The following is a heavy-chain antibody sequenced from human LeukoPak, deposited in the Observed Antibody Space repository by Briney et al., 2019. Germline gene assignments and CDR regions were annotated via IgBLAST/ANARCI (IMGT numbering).Heavy chain of an antibody. V-gene: IGHV3-15*01. D-gene: IGHD3-22*01. CDR1: GFTFSNAW. CDR3: TTGYYYDSSGYYPLYYFDY. Sequence: GGPLRLSCAASGFTFSNAWMSWVRQAPGKGGEWVGRIKSKTDGGTTDYAAHVKGRFTISRDDSKHTLYLQMNSLKTEDTAVYYCTTGYYYDSSGYYPLYYFDYWGQGTLVTVSS. CDR2: IKSKTDGGTT. J-gene: IGHJ4*02.